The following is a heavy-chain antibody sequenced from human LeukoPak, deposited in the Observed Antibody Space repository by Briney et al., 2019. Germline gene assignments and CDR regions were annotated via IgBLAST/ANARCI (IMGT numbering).Heavy chain of an antibody. V-gene: IGHV3-48*03. D-gene: IGHD2-2*01. J-gene: IGHJ6*02. CDR2: ISSSGGTI. Sequence: GGSLRLSCSASGFTFSSYEMNWVRQAPGKGLEWVSYISSSGGTIYYADSVKGRFTISRDNAKNSLYLQMNSLRAEDTAVYYCARDLSYCTITSCTYYYYGMDVWGQGTTVTVSS. CDR3: ARDLSYCTITSCTYYYYGMDV. CDR1: GFTFSSYE.